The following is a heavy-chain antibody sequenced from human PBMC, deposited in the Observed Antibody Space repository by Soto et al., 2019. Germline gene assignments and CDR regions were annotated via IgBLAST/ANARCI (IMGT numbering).Heavy chain of an antibody. D-gene: IGHD3-3*01. Sequence: GGSLRLSCAASGFTFSSYSMNWVRQAPGKGLEWVSSISSSSSYIYYADSVKGRFTISRDNAKNSLYLQMNSLRAEDTAVYYCARDRYYDFWSGYPDNWFDPWGQGTLVTVSS. CDR3: ARDRYYDFWSGYPDNWFDP. V-gene: IGHV3-21*01. J-gene: IGHJ5*02. CDR1: GFTFSSYS. CDR2: ISSSSSYI.